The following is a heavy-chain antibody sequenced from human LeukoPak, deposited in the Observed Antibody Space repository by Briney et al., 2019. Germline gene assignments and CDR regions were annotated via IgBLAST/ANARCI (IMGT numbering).Heavy chain of an antibody. V-gene: IGHV3-23*01. CDR1: GFTFNSFD. J-gene: IGHJ6*03. CDR3: AKGTVSLSNYFYYNYMDD. CDR2: IRASGSST. D-gene: IGHD4-17*01. Sequence: GGSLRLSCAASGFTFNSFDMSWVRQGPGKGLEWVSGIRASGSSTYYADSVKGRFTISRDNSKNTLYLQMNSLRAEDTAVYYCAKGTVSLSNYFYYNYMDDWGKGTTVTVSS.